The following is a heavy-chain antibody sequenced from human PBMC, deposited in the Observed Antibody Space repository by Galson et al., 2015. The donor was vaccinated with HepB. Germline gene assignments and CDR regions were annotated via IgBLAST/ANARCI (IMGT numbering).Heavy chain of an antibody. J-gene: IGHJ3*02. CDR1: GYTFTSYG. CDR2: ISAYNGNT. V-gene: IGHV1-18*04. Sequence: SVKVSCKASGYTFTSYGINWVRQAPGQGLEWMGWISAYNGNTNYAQKFQGRVTMTTDTSTSTAYMEVRSLRSDDTAVYYCARTNYPRPTEDAFDIWGQGTMVTVSS. D-gene: IGHD2-8*01. CDR3: ARTNYPRPTEDAFDI.